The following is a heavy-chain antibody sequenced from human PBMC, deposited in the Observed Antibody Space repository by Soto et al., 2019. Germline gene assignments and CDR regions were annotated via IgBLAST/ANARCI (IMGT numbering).Heavy chain of an antibody. CDR1: GFTFSSYA. J-gene: IGHJ3*02. CDR3: AKVRPLRDCTRTSCLGAFDI. D-gene: IGHD2-2*01. CDR2: ITASGDTT. V-gene: IGHV3-23*01. Sequence: EVQLLESGGGLVRPGGSLRLSCAASGFTFSSYAMSWVRQTPGKGLEWVSGITASGDTTYYADSVKGRFTISRDNAKNTLELRRNSLRAEDTAVYYCAKVRPLRDCTRTSCLGAFDIWGQGTMVTVS.